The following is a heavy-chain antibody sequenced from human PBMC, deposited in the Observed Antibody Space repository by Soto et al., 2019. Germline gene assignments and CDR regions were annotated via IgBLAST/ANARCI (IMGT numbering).Heavy chain of an antibody. D-gene: IGHD1-1*01. J-gene: IGHJ6*02. CDR2: IITYFGAA. CDR1: GGTFNTYA. CDR3: ASGGTERFRGPGMDV. V-gene: IGHV1-69*01. Sequence: QVQLVQSGAEVRKPGSSVRLSCKASGGTFNTYAFNWVRQTPGQGLEWLGGIITYFGAAMYEQKVQGRVTITADEFTTTAYTGRSSLRADETAVYQCASGGTERFRGPGMDVWGQGTTVTVSS.